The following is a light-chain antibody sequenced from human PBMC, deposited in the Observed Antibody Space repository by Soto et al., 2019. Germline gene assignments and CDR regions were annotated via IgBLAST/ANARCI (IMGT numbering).Light chain of an antibody. J-gene: IGKJ3*01. Sequence: EIVLTQSPGTLSLSPGERATLSCRASQSLGSRKLAWYQQKPGQPPRLLIHAASPRATGIPDRFSGSGSGTDFTLTISRLEPEDFAVYFCELYGGSPLSFGPGTKVDVK. V-gene: IGKV3-20*01. CDR1: QSLGSRK. CDR3: ELYGGSPLS. CDR2: AAS.